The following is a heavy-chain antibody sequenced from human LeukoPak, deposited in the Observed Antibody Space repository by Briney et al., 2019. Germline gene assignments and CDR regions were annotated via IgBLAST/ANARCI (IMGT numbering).Heavy chain of an antibody. Sequence: GGSLRPSCAASGFTFSSYSMNWVRQAPGKGLEWVSSISSSSSYIYYADSVKGRFTISRDSAKNSLYLQMNSLRAEDTAVYYCASPKGGYSYGLQYYFDYWGQGALVTVSS. D-gene: IGHD5-18*01. CDR1: GFTFSSYS. CDR3: ASPKGGYSYGLQYYFDY. V-gene: IGHV3-21*01. J-gene: IGHJ4*02. CDR2: ISSSSSYI.